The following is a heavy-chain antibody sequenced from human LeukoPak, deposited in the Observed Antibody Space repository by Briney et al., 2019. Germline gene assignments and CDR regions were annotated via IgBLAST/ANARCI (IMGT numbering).Heavy chain of an antibody. D-gene: IGHD3-10*01. Sequence: MPGGSLRLSCAASGFTFSSYSMNWARQAPGKGLEWVSSISSGSGYIHYADSVKGRFTISRDNAKKSLYLQMNSLRAEDTAVYYCARDGLGIDYWGQGTLVTVSS. J-gene: IGHJ4*02. CDR3: ARDGLGIDY. CDR2: ISSGSGYI. CDR1: GFTFSSYS. V-gene: IGHV3-21*01.